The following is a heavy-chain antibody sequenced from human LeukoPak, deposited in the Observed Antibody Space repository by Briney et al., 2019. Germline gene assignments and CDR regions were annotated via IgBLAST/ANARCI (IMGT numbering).Heavy chain of an antibody. V-gene: IGHV4-59*01. CDR2: IYYTGST. CDR3: ARNLIPEQLVLNF. D-gene: IGHD6-13*01. CDR1: GFAFSNYG. Sequence: GTLRLSCAASGFAFSNYGMNWVRQPPGKGLEWIGYIYYTGSTNYNPSLKSRVTMSVDTSKNQFSLNLRSVTPEDTAVYYCARNLIPEQLVLNFWGQGTLVTVSS. J-gene: IGHJ4*02.